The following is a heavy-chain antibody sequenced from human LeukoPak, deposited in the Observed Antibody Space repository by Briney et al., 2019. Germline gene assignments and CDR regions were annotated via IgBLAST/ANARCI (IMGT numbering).Heavy chain of an antibody. CDR1: GFTFSDYG. D-gene: IGHD3-22*01. V-gene: IGHV3-30*02. CDR2: IRIDGTNK. J-gene: IGHJ5*02. Sequence: GGSLRLSCAASGFTFSDYGMHWVRQAPGRGLEWVAFIRIDGTNKNYADSVKGRFTISRDNSRNTLFLQMNSLRAEDTAVYYCAREGEYYYDSSGYSPWFDPWGQGTLVTVSS. CDR3: AREGEYYYDSSGYSPWFDP.